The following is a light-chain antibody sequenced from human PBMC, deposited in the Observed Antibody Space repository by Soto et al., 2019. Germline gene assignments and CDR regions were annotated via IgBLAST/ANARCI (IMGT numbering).Light chain of an antibody. CDR3: QQYGRSPWT. Sequence: EIVLTQSPGTLSLSPGERVTLSCRASQSVSSSYLAWYQQKPGQAPRLLIYGESSRATGIPDRFSGSGSGTDFILTISRLEPEDFAVYYCQQYGRSPWTFGQGTKVDIK. CDR1: QSVSSSY. CDR2: GES. J-gene: IGKJ1*01. V-gene: IGKV3-20*01.